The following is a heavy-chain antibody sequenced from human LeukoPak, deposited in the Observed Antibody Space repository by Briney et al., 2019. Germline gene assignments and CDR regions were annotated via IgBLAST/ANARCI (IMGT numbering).Heavy chain of an antibody. J-gene: IGHJ5*02. Sequence: GSLRLSCAASGFTFSSYAMSWVRQAPGKGLEWIGYIYYSGSTNYNPSLKSRVTISVDTSKNQFSLKLSSVTAADTAVYYCARVSPRSYCGGDCYFGWFDPWGQGTLVTVSS. D-gene: IGHD2-21*02. CDR3: ARVSPRSYCGGDCYFGWFDP. V-gene: IGHV4-59*01. CDR2: IYYSGST. CDR1: GFTFSSYA.